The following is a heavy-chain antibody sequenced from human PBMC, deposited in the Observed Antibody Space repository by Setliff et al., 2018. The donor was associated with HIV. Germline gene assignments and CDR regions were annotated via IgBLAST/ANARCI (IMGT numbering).Heavy chain of an antibody. J-gene: IGHJ6*03. Sequence: PGGSLRLSCAASGFTFSNYAMSWVRQAPGKGLEWVSTIIGSGGSTYYADSVKCRFTISRDNSKSTLYLQMNSLRAEDTAVYLCARGDTTPIYPNYMDVWGKGTTFTVSS. V-gene: IGHV3-23*01. CDR3: ARGDTTPIYPNYMDV. CDR2: IIGSGGST. CDR1: GFTFSNYA. D-gene: IGHD2-21*02.